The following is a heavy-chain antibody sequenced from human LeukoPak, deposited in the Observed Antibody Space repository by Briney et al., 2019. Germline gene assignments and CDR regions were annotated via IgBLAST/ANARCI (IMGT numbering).Heavy chain of an antibody. CDR3: ARHERHSGSYYFDY. CDR2: IYYTGST. Sequence: SETLSLTCTVSHCSISNGYYCGWIRQPPGKGLEWIGYIYYTGSTDYNPSLKSRVTISVDTSKNQFSLKLNSVTAADSAVYYCARHERHSGSYYFDYWGQGTLVTVSS. D-gene: IGHD1-26*01. J-gene: IGHJ4*02. V-gene: IGHV4-59*08. CDR1: HCSISNGYY.